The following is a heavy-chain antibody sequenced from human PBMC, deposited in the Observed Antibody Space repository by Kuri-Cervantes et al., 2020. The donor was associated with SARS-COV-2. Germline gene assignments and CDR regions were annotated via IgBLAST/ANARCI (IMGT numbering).Heavy chain of an antibody. CDR2: INPSGGST. CDR3: ARVNGVAAAGPNPQENYLDF. Sequence: ASVKVSCKASGYTFTSYYMHWVRQAPGQGLEWMGIINPSGGSTSYAQKFQGKVTMTRDTSTSTVYMELSSLRSEDTAVYYCARVNGVAAAGPNPQENYLDFWGQGTLVTVSS. D-gene: IGHD6-13*01. J-gene: IGHJ4*02. CDR1: GYTFTSYY. V-gene: IGHV1-46*01.